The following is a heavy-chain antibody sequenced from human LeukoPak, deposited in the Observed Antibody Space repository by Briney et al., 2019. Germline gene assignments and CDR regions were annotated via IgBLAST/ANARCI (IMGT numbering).Heavy chain of an antibody. D-gene: IGHD5-18*01. CDR3: ARGALQGWLLPDY. Sequence: SETLSLTCTVSGCSISSHDWSWIRQPPGKGLEWIGYIYYSGSTNYNPSLNSRLTISVDTSKNQFSLELSSVTAADTAVYYCARGALQGWLLPDYWGQGTLVTVSS. J-gene: IGHJ4*02. V-gene: IGHV4-59*11. CDR1: GCSISSHD. CDR2: IYYSGST.